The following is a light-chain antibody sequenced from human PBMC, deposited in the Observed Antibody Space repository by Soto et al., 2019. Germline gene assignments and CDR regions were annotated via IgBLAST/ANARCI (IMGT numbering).Light chain of an antibody. Sequence: QAVVTQPPSMSGAPGQRVTISCTGSSSDIGAVYDVHWYQQFPGTAPKLLIYSNINRPSGVPDRFSGSKSGTSASLAITGLQAEDEADYYCQSYDSSLCGSKGVFGGGTKLTVL. V-gene: IGLV1-40*01. CDR1: SSDIGAVYD. CDR3: QSYDSSLCGSKGV. CDR2: SNI. J-gene: IGLJ3*02.